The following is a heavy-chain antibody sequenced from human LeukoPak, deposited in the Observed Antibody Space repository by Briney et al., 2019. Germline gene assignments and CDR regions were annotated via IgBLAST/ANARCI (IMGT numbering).Heavy chain of an antibody. V-gene: IGHV1-2*06. Sequence: APVKVSCKASGYTFTGYYIHWVRQAPGQGLEWMGRINPNSGGTDYAPKFQGRVTMTRDTSISTAFMELSSLRSDDTAVYYCARVLAAALDYWGQGTLVTVSS. J-gene: IGHJ4*02. CDR2: INPNSGGT. CDR3: ARVLAAALDY. D-gene: IGHD6-13*01. CDR1: GYTFTGYY.